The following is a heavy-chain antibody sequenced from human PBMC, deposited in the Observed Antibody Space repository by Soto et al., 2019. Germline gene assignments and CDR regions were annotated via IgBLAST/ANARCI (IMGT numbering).Heavy chain of an antibody. J-gene: IGHJ4*02. CDR3: TTDDYVWGSYVDY. CDR2: IKSKTDGGTT. Sequence: PGGSLRLSCAASGFTFSNAWMNWVRQAPGKGLKWVDRIKSKTDGGTTDYAAPVKGRFTISRDDSKNTLYLQMNSLKTVDSAVYYCTTDDYVWGSYVDYWGQGTLVTVSS. V-gene: IGHV3-15*07. CDR1: GFTFSNAW. D-gene: IGHD3-16*01.